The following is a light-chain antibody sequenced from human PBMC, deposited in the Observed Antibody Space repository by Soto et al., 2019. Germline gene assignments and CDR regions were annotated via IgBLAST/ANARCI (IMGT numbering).Light chain of an antibody. CDR2: DVS. J-gene: IGLJ1*01. V-gene: IGLV2-18*02. CDR1: SSDVGSSNG. CDR3: SSYTPSSTYV. Sequence: QSALTQPPSVSGSPGQSVAISCTGTSSDVGSSNGVSWYQQPPGTAPKRMIYDVSNRPSGVPDRFSGSQSGNTASLTISGLHAEDEADYYCSSYTPSSTYVFGTGTKLTVL.